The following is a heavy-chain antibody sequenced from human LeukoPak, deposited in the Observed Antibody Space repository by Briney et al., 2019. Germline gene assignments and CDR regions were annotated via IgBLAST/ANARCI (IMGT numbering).Heavy chain of an antibody. J-gene: IGHJ4*02. CDR1: GFTFSDAW. CDR3: ATGGHYFGS. V-gene: IGHV3-15*01. CDR2: IKSKSAGGTT. D-gene: IGHD3-16*01. Sequence: GGSLRLSCAGSGFTFSDAWMSWVRQAPGKGLEWVGHIKSKSAGGTTDYAAPVKGRFTISRDDSKNTLYLQMNSLKTEDTAAYYCATGGHYFGSWGQGTLVTVSS.